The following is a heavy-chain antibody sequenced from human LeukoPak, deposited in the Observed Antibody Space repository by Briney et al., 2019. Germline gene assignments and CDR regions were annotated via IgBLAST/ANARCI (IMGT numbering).Heavy chain of an antibody. D-gene: IGHD3-10*01. Sequence: SETLSLTCTVSGGSISSYYWSWIRQPAGKGLEWIGRIYTSGSTNYNPSLKSRVTMSVDTSKNQFSLKLSSVTAADTAVYYCARDILDFYYGSGSPFNFDYWGQGTLVTVSS. CDR1: GGSISSYY. V-gene: IGHV4-4*07. CDR2: IYTSGST. J-gene: IGHJ4*02. CDR3: ARDILDFYYGSGSPFNFDY.